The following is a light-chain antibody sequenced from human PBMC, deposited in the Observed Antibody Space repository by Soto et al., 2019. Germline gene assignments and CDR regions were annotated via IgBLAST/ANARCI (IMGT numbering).Light chain of an antibody. CDR3: SSYRSSSTIVV. CDR1: SSDVGGYSY. J-gene: IGLJ2*01. V-gene: IGLV2-14*01. CDR2: EVR. Sequence: QSALTQPASVSGSPGQSITISCTGTSSDVGGYSYVSWYQQHPGKAPKLMIYEVRNRPSGVSNRFSGSKSGNTASLTISGLQAEDEAEYYCSSYRSSSTIVVFGGGTKLTVL.